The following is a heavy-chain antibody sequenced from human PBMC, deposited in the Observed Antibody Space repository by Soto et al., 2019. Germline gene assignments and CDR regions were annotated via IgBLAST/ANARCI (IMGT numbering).Heavy chain of an antibody. J-gene: IGHJ5*02. Sequence: ASVKVSCKASGYTFTSYYMHWVRQAPGQGLEWMGIINPSGGSTSYEQKFQGRVTMTRDTSTSTVNMELSSLRSEDTAVYYCASGSTYGYSYGYADEWFDPWGQGTLVTVSS. D-gene: IGHD5-18*01. CDR2: INPSGGST. V-gene: IGHV1-46*01. CDR3: ASGSTYGYSYGYADEWFDP. CDR1: GYTFTSYY.